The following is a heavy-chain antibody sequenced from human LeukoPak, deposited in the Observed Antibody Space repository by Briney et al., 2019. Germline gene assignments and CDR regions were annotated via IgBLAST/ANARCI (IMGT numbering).Heavy chain of an antibody. CDR2: IEAEGSSI. J-gene: IGHJ4*02. CDR3: AREEYYDSSVYGY. D-gene: IGHD3-22*01. Sequence: GGSLRLSCAASGFSFSTHWMSWVRQAPGKGLEWVANIEAEGSSIYYVDSVKGRFTISRDNAKNSLYLQMNSLRAEDTAVYYCAREEYYDSSVYGYWGQGTLVTVSS. V-gene: IGHV3-7*01. CDR1: GFSFSTHW.